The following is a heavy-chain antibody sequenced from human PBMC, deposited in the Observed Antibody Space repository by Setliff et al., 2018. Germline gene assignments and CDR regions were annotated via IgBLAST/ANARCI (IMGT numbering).Heavy chain of an antibody. CDR1: GGSFSGYY. J-gene: IGHJ4*02. CDR2: INHSGSS. CDR3: ARGPRYSGSYYVNY. Sequence: NPSETLSLTCAVYGGSFSGYYWTWIRQPPGKGLEWIGEINHSGSSNHNPSLKSRVTISVDTSKNQFSLNLSSVTAADTAVYYCARGPRYSGSYYVNYWGQGTLVTVSS. V-gene: IGHV4-34*01. D-gene: IGHD1-26*01.